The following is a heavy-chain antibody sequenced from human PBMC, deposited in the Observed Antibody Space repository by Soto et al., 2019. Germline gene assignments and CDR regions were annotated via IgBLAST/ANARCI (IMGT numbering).Heavy chain of an antibody. Sequence: EVQLVESGGGLVQPGGSLRLSRAASGFTFSSYEMNWVRQAPGKGLEWVSYISSSGSTIYYADSVKGRFTISRDNAKNSLYMQLNSLRADDTAFYYCGRLPRYYVDYWGQGTLVSVSS. CDR1: GFTFSSYE. CDR2: ISSSGSTI. CDR3: GRLPRYYVDY. D-gene: IGHD5-18*01. V-gene: IGHV3-48*03. J-gene: IGHJ4*02.